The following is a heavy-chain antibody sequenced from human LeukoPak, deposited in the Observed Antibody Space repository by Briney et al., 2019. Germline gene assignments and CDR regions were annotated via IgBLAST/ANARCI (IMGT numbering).Heavy chain of an antibody. CDR2: IKQDGSEK. V-gene: IGHV3-7*01. Sequence: GGSLRLSCAASGFTFSSYWMSWVRQAPGKGLEWVANIKQDGSEKYYVDSVKGRFTISRDNAKNSLYLQMNSLRAEDTAVYYCAREGQGVAWDFIAAATLMYYFDYWGQGTLVTVSS. CDR1: GFTFSSYW. J-gene: IGHJ4*02. CDR3: AREGQGVAWDFIAAATLMYYFDY. D-gene: IGHD6-13*01.